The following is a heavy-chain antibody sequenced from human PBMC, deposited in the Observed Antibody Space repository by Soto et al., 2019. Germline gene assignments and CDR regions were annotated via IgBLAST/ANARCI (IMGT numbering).Heavy chain of an antibody. CDR2: IGLAGAT. CDR1: GFTFSIYD. CDR3: VREWVDTCGIHPSVGLDV. D-gene: IGHD1-26*01. Sequence: EVQLVESGGGLVQPGGSLRLSCVASGFTFSIYDMHWVRQATGKGLEWVSAIGLAGATYYSGSVKGRFTISRENAKISLYRQMYGLRVDDTAIYYCVREWVDTCGIHPSVGLDVWGQGTTVTVSS. V-gene: IGHV3-13*01. J-gene: IGHJ6*02.